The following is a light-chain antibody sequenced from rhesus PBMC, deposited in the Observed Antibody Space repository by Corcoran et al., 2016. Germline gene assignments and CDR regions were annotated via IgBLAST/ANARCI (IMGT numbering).Light chain of an antibody. Sequence: DIQMTQSPSSLSASVGARVTITCKASQDISNSLTWYQHQPGKVPRLLIYAASTLQRGVPSRFSGSGSGTVFTLTISSLQPEDFATYYCQHGYGFPFTFGPGTKLDIK. CDR2: AAS. V-gene: IGKV1S17*01. CDR3: QHGYGFPFT. J-gene: IGKJ3*01. CDR1: QDISNS.